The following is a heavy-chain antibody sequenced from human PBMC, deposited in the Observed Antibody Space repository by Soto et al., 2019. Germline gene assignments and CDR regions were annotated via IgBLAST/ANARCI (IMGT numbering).Heavy chain of an antibody. J-gene: IGHJ6*02. D-gene: IGHD1-26*01. Sequence: ASVKVSCKASGYTFTSYGISWVRQAPGQGLEWMGWISAYNGNTNYAQKLQGRVTMTTDTSTSTAYMELRSLRSDDTAVYYCERDAYSGSYYDGYYYYGMDVWGQGTTVTVSS. CDR2: ISAYNGNT. V-gene: IGHV1-18*01. CDR1: GYTFTSYG. CDR3: ERDAYSGSYYDGYYYYGMDV.